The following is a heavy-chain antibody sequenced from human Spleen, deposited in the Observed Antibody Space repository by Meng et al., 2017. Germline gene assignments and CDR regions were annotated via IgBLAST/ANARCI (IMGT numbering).Heavy chain of an antibody. CDR2: IYYSGTT. CDR1: GGSLSSAGYY. D-gene: IGHD3-22*01. V-gene: IGHV4-31*03. CDR3: ARRGGGYKNWFDP. Sequence: GQLLGSGPGLVKPSQTPSLTCTVPGGSLSSAGYYWTWIRQHPGKGLEWIGYIYYSGTTYYNPSLKSRVSISVDTSKNQFSLKLYSVTAADTAVYYCARRGGGYKNWFDPWGQGTLVTVSS. J-gene: IGHJ5*02.